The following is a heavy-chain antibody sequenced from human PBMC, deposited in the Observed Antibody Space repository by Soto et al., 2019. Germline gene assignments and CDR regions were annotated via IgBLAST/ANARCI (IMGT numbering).Heavy chain of an antibody. CDR1: GYTFTSYG. CDR2: ISAYNGNT. J-gene: IGHJ3*02. CDR3: ARDSLQQQLVPDAFDI. V-gene: IGHV1-18*01. Sequence: QVQLVQSGAEVKKPGASVKVSCKASGYTFTSYGISWVRQAPGQGLEWMGWISAYNGNTNYAQKLQGRVTMTTDTSTSTAYMELRSLRSDGTAVYYCARDSLQQQLVPDAFDIWGQGTMVTVSS. D-gene: IGHD6-13*01.